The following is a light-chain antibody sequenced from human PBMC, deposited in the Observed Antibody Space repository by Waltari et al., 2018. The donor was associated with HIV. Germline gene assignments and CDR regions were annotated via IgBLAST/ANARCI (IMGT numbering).Light chain of an antibody. V-gene: IGKV3-20*01. CDR2: GAS. CDR1: QSVSSSY. J-gene: IGKJ2*01. CDR3: QQYGSTPRT. Sequence: QSVSSSYLAWYQVKPGQAPRLLVYGASSRAADIPDRFSGSGSGTDFTLTIRRLEAEDVAVYYCQQYGSTPRTFGQGTKLEIK.